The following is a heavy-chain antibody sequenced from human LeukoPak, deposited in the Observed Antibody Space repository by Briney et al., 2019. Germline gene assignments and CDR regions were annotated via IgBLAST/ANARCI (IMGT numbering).Heavy chain of an antibody. V-gene: IGHV4-61*01. CDR2: IYYSGST. CDR1: GGSVSSGSYY. J-gene: IGHJ4*02. Sequence: SETLSLTCTVSGGSVSSGSYYWSWIRQPPGKGLEWIGYIYYSGSTNYNPSLKSRVTISVDTSKNQFSLKLSSVTAADTAVYYCARERGYCSSTSCYFFDYWGQGTLVTVSS. D-gene: IGHD2-2*01. CDR3: ARERGYCSSTSCYFFDY.